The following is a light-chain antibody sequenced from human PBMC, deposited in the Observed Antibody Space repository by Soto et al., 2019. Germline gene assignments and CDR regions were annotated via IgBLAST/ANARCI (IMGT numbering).Light chain of an antibody. CDR2: GAS. CDR3: QQYNNWPPFT. CDR1: QSVSNN. V-gene: IGKV3-15*01. Sequence: ELVMTQSPVTLSVSPGERVTLSCRASQSVSNNLAWYQQKPGQAPSLLIYGASTRATGIPARFSGSGSGTEFTLTISSLQSEDFAVYYCQQYNNWPPFTFGQGTRLEIK. J-gene: IGKJ5*01.